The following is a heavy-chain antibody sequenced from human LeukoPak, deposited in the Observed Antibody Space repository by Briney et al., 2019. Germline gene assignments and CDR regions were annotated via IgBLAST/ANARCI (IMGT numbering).Heavy chain of an antibody. J-gene: IGHJ5*02. Sequence: SETPSLTCAVYGGSFSGYYWSWIRQPPGKGLEWIGEINHSGSTNYNPSLKSRVTISVDTSKNQFSLKLSSVTAADTAVYYCARYRYGGNNWFDPWGQGTLVTVSS. CDR2: INHSGST. CDR1: GGSFSGYY. D-gene: IGHD4-23*01. CDR3: ARYRYGGNNWFDP. V-gene: IGHV4-34*01.